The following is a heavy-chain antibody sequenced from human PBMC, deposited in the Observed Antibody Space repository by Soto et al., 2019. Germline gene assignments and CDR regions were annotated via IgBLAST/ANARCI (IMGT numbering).Heavy chain of an antibody. D-gene: IGHD2-8*01. CDR2: ISSSGSTI. Sequence: PGGSLRLSCAASGFTFSDYYMSWIRQSPGKGLEWVSYISSSGSTIYYADSVKGRFTISRDNAKNSLYLQMNSLRAEDTAGYYCARGSVLRVYAIDYWGQGPLVTVSS. CDR3: ARGSVLRVYAIDY. V-gene: IGHV3-11*01. CDR1: GFTFSDYY. J-gene: IGHJ4*02.